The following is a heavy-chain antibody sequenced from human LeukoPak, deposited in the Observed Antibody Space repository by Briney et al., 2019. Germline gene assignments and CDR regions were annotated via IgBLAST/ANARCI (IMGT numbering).Heavy chain of an antibody. CDR2: IYHSGST. V-gene: IGHV4-30-2*01. CDR1: GGSISSGGYS. CDR3: ARAQYYDFWSGYYTGIQNWFDP. J-gene: IGHJ5*02. Sequence: SQTLSLTCAVSGGSISSGGYSWSWLRQPPGTGLEWIGYIYHSGSTYYNPSLKSRVTISVDRSKNQFSLKLSSVTAADTAVYYCARAQYYDFWSGYYTGIQNWFDPWGQGTLVTVSS. D-gene: IGHD3-3*01.